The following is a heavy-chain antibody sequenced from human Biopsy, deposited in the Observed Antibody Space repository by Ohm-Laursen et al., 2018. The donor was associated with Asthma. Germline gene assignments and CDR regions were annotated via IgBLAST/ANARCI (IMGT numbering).Heavy chain of an antibody. CDR2: ISVYNGNT. CDR1: GSTFNSAG. V-gene: IGHV1-18*01. Sequence: SSVNVSCKTSGSTFNSAGITWARQAPGQGLGWKGWISVYNGNTKVAQKLQDRVTMITDTSTSTAYMELRSLRSDDTAVYFCASAVDYSHYYGIDVWGQGTTVTVS. D-gene: IGHD3-10*01. J-gene: IGHJ6*02. CDR3: ASAVDYSHYYGIDV.